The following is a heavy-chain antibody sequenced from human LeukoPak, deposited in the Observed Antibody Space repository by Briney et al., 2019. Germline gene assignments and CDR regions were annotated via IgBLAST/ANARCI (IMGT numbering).Heavy chain of an antibody. V-gene: IGHV1-18*01. J-gene: IGHJ5*02. CDR3: AKYQLLKDRHWFDP. CDR2: ISAYNGNT. D-gene: IGHD2-2*01. Sequence: VASVKASCKASGYTFTSYGISCVRQAPGQGLEWIGWISAYNGNTNYAQKLQGRVTMTTDTSTSTAYMELRSLRSDDTAVYYCAKYQLLKDRHWFDPWGQGTLVTVSS. CDR1: GYTFTSYG.